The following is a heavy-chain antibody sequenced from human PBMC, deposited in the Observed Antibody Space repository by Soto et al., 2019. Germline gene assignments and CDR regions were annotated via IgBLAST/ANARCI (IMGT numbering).Heavy chain of an antibody. V-gene: IGHV1-2*04. CDR3: ARGHDYVNWFDP. J-gene: IGHJ5*02. CDR2: IDPNSGAT. Sequence: ASVKVSFKASGYTFTGYYMHWVRQAPGQGLEWMGWIDPNSGATNYAQKFQGWVTMTRDTSISTAYMELSRLRSDDTAVYYCARGHDYVNWFDPWGQGTLVTVSS. CDR1: GYTFTGYY. D-gene: IGHD3-16*01.